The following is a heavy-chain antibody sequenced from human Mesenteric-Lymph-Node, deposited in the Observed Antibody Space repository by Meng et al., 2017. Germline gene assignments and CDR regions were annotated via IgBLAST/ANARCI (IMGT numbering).Heavy chain of an antibody. CDR3: AREGVDSSGYQLDAFDI. CDR2: INWNGGST. J-gene: IGHJ3*02. D-gene: IGHD3-22*01. Sequence: GESLKISCAASGFSFISYSMNWVRQAPGKGLEWVSGINWNGGSTGCADSVKGRFTISRDNAKNSLYLQMNSLRAEDTALYYCAREGVDSSGYQLDAFDIWGQGTMVTVSS. V-gene: IGHV3-20*04. CDR1: GFSFISYS.